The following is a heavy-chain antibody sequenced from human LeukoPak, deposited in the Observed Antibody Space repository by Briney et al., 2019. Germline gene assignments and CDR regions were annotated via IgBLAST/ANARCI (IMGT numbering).Heavy chain of an antibody. CDR3: AKDIGSYYDY. CDR2: ISYDGSKK. J-gene: IGHJ4*02. D-gene: IGHD3-10*01. Sequence: GGSLRLSCAASGFTFSSYAMHWVRQAPGKGLEWVAVISYDGSKKYYADSVKGRFTISRDNSKNTLYLEMNSLRAEDTAVYYCAKDIGSYYDYWGQGILVTVSS. V-gene: IGHV3-30*04. CDR1: GFTFSSYA.